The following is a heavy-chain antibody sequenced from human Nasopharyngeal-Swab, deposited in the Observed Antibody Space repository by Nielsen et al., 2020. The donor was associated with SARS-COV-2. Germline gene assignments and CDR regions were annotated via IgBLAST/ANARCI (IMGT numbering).Heavy chain of an antibody. CDR1: GGSFSSYY. V-gene: IGHV4-39*07. CDR2: IYYSGST. CDR3: ATTSARSLWQRQITGGYFDY. D-gene: IGHD6-25*01. Sequence: SETLSLTCAVYGGSFSSYYWGWIRQPPGKGLEWIGSIYYSGSTYYNPSLKSRVTISVDTSKNQFSLKLSSVTAADTAVYYCATTSARSLWQRQITGGYFDYWGQGTLVTVSS. J-gene: IGHJ4*02.